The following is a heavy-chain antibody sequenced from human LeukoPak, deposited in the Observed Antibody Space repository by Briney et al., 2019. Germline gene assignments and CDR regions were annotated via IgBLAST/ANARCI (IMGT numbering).Heavy chain of an antibody. V-gene: IGHV3-48*01. J-gene: IGHJ4*02. CDR1: GFTFSSYS. CDR2: ISTRDTI. CDR3: ARGDHHDDKVVGIDY. D-gene: IGHD1-14*01. Sequence: GGSLRLSCEVSGFTFSSYSLNWVRQAPGKGLEWLSYISTRDTIYYGDSVKGRFTISRDNAKNSLFLQMNSLRAEDTALYYCARGDHHDDKVVGIDYWGQGTLVTVSS.